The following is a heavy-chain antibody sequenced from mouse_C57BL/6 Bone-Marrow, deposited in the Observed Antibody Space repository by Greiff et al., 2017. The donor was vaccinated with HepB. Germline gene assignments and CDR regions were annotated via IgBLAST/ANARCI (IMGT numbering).Heavy chain of an antibody. V-gene: IGHV1-82*01. Sequence: VKLQESGPELVKPGASVKISCKASGYAFSSSWMNWVKQRPGKGLEWIGRIYPGDGDTNYNGKFKGKATLTADKSSSTAYMQLSSLTSEDSAVYFCARQRAPRGFAYWGQGTLVTVSA. CDR2: IYPGDGDT. J-gene: IGHJ3*01. CDR3: ARQRAPRGFAY. CDR1: GYAFSSSW. D-gene: IGHD3-3*01.